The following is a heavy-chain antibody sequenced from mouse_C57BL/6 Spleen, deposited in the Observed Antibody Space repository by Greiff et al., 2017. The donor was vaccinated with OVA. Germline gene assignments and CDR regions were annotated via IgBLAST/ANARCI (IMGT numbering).Heavy chain of an antibody. CDR3: ARGSYGNYGYFDY. J-gene: IGHJ2*01. CDR1: GYAFSSSW. CDR2: IYPGDGDT. D-gene: IGHD2-1*01. Sequence: VQRVESGPELVKPGASVKISCKASGYAFSSSWMNWVKQRPGKGLEWIGRIYPGDGDTNYNGKFKGKATLTADKSSSTAYMQLSSLTSEDSAVYFCARGSYGNYGYFDYWGQGTTLTVSS. V-gene: IGHV1-82*01.